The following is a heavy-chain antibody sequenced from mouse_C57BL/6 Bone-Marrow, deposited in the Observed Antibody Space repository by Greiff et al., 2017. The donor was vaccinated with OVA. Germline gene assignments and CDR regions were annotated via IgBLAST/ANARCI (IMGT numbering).Heavy chain of an antibody. D-gene: IGHD2-4*01. Sequence: VQLQQSGPELMKPGASVKLSCKATGYTFTGYWIDWVKQRPGHGLEWIGEILPGSGSTNYNEKFKGQATFTADTSSNTAYMQLSILTTEDSAVYSCGRVDDYDSWFAYWGQGTLVTVSA. J-gene: IGHJ3*01. V-gene: IGHV1-9*01. CDR1: GYTFTGYW. CDR2: ILPGSGST. CDR3: GRVDDYDSWFAY.